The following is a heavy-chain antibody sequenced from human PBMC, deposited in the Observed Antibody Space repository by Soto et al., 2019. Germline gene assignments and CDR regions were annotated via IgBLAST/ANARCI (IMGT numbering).Heavy chain of an antibody. D-gene: IGHD6-13*01. Sequence: GGSLRLSCAASGFTFSSYAMSWVRQAPGKGLEWVSAISGSGGSTYYADSVKGRFAISRDNSKNTLYLQMNSLRAEDTAVYYCAKENGYSRSWFEFDYWGQGTLVTVSS. CDR2: ISGSGGST. J-gene: IGHJ4*02. CDR1: GFTFSSYA. V-gene: IGHV3-23*01. CDR3: AKENGYSRSWFEFDY.